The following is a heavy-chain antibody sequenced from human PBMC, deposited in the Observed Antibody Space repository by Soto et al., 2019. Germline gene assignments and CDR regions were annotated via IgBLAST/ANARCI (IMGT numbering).Heavy chain of an antibody. D-gene: IGHD5-12*01. J-gene: IGHJ4*02. CDR3: GNREVHSGYDDRTAPVAD. CDR1: GFTFDNYA. Sequence: EVQLSESGGGLVQPGGSLRLSCVASGFTFDNYAMTWVRQAPGKGLEWVSTISPSAYTTYYADSVKGRFTISRDNSKNTLHLQVNSLRADDTAGYLCGNREVHSGYDDRTAPVADWGQGTLVTVSS. CDR2: ISPSAYTT. V-gene: IGHV3-23*01.